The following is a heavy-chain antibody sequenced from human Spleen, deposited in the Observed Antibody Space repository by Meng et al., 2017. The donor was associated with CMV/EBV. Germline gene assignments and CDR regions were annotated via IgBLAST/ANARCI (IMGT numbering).Heavy chain of an antibody. D-gene: IGHD3-3*01. Sequence: QVKLRQWGAGLLKPSETLSLTCAVYGGSFSGYYWSWIRQPPGKGLEWIGEINHSGSTNYNPSLKSRVTISVDTSKNQLSLNLSSVTAADTAVYYCASASSEWFRPDYWGQGTLVTVSS. CDR2: INHSGST. V-gene: IGHV4-34*01. CDR1: GGSFSGYY. J-gene: IGHJ4*02. CDR3: ASASSEWFRPDY.